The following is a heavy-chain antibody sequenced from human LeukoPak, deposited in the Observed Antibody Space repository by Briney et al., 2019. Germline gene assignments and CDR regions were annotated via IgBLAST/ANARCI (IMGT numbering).Heavy chain of an antibody. D-gene: IGHD1-26*01. V-gene: IGHV3-23*01. Sequence: GGSLRLSCVASGFTFSSFAMAWVRQAPGKGLEWVSAISGSGVTTHYAGSVKGRFSISRDNSKNTLYLQMNSLRAEDTALYYCAKKVVVGATSPYSDFQDWGQGTLVTVSS. CDR2: ISGSGVTT. CDR1: GFTFSSFA. J-gene: IGHJ1*01. CDR3: AKKVVVGATSPYSDFQD.